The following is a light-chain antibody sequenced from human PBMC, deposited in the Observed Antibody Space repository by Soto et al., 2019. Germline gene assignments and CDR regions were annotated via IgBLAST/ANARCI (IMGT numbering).Light chain of an antibody. V-gene: IGLV7-43*01. Sequence: QTVVTQEPSLTVSPGGTATLTCAYSTGTVTSGYYPNWFQQKPGQAPRALIYSISNKHSWTPARFSGSLLGGKAALTLSGVQPEDEAEYYCLRYYGGAWVFGGGTQLTVL. CDR3: LRYYGGAWV. J-gene: IGLJ3*02. CDR1: TGTVTSGYY. CDR2: SIS.